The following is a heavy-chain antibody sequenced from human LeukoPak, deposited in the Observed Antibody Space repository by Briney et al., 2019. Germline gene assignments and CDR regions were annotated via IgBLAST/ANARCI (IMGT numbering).Heavy chain of an antibody. CDR3: ARSSHGPDS. J-gene: IGHJ4*02. CDR1: GFTFSNSW. D-gene: IGHD2-8*01. Sequence: GGSLRLSCAASGFTFSNSWMHWVRQAPGKGLVCISRINVDGSDTAYADSVKGRFTISRDNAKSTLYLQMNSLRAEDTAVYYCARSSHGPDSWGQGTLVTVSS. CDR2: INVDGSDT. V-gene: IGHV3-74*01.